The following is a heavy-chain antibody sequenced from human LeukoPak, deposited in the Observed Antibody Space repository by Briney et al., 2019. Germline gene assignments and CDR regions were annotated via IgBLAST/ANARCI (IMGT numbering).Heavy chain of an antibody. Sequence: SVKVSCKASGGTFSSYAISWVRQAPGQGLEWMGRIIPIFGTANYAQKFQGRVTITTDESTSTAYMELSSLRSEDTAVYYCARGREEKYSSGKLYYFDYWGQGTLVTVSS. CDR1: GGTFSSYA. CDR2: IIPIFGTA. D-gene: IGHD6-19*01. CDR3: ARGREEKYSSGKLYYFDY. V-gene: IGHV1-69*05. J-gene: IGHJ4*02.